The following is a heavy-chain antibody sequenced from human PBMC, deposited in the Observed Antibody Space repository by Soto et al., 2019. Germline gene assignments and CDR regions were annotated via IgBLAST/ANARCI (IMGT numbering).Heavy chain of an antibody. Sequence: QVQLVQSGAEVKKPGASVKVSCETSGYTFPVSYTHWLRQAPGQGLEWMGWINPNSGDTNYAHKFEGRVTMTRDSSGGTAYMELSGLRSDDTAVYFCARESAGKTLYGMDVWGQGTTVTVSS. J-gene: IGHJ6*02. D-gene: IGHD1-1*01. CDR3: ARESAGKTLYGMDV. CDR2: INPNSGDT. V-gene: IGHV1-2*02. CDR1: GYTFPVSY.